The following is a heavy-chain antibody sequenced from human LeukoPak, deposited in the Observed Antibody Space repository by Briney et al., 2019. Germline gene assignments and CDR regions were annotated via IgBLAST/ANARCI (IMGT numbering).Heavy chain of an antibody. J-gene: IGHJ4*02. V-gene: IGHV1-3*01. CDR1: GYTFTSYA. Sequence: ASVKVSCKASGYTFTSYAMHWVRQAPGQRLEWMGWINAGNGNTKYSQKFQSRVTITRDTSASTAYMELSSLRSEDTAVYYCARARFIAAAGPIFDYWGQGTLVTVSS. CDR3: ARARFIAAAGPIFDY. D-gene: IGHD6-13*01. CDR2: INAGNGNT.